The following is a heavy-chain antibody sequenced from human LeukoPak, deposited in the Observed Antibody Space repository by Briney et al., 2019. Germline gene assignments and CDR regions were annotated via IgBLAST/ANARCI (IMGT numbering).Heavy chain of an antibody. D-gene: IGHD3-10*01. Sequence: GGSLRLSCAASGFTVSSNYMSWVRQAPGKGLEWVSVIYSGGSTYYADSVKGRFTISRHNSKNTLCLQMNSLRAEDTAVYYCARAGASGYFDYWGQGTLVTVSS. V-gene: IGHV3-53*04. CDR1: GFTVSSNY. J-gene: IGHJ4*02. CDR3: ARAGASGYFDY. CDR2: IYSGGST.